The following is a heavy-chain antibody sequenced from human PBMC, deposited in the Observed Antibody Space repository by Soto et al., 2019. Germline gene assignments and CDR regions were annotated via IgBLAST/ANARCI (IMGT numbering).Heavy chain of an antibody. CDR3: ARTTTVTLYYYGMDV. D-gene: IGHD4-17*01. CDR2: IYYSGIT. CDR1: GGSISSGGYY. Sequence: QVQLQESGPGLVKPSQTLSLTCTVSGGSISSGGYYWSWIRQHPGKGLEWIGYIYYSGITYYNPSLKSRVTISVDTSKNQVSLKLSSVTAADTALYYCARTTTVTLYYYGMDVWGQGTTVTVSS. V-gene: IGHV4-31*03. J-gene: IGHJ6*02.